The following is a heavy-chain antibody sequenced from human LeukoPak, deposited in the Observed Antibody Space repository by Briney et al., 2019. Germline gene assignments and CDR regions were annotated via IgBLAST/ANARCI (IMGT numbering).Heavy chain of an antibody. CDR2: ISGSGGST. D-gene: IGHD3-9*01. J-gene: IGHJ4*02. CDR3: ARDSVSYDILTGSYPSPN. Sequence: PGGTLRLSCAASGFTFSSYGMSWVRQAPGKGLEWVSAISGSGGSTYYADSVKGRFTISRDNAKNSLYLQMNSLRAEDTAVYYCARDSVSYDILTGSYPSPNWGQGTLVTVSS. V-gene: IGHV3-23*01. CDR1: GFTFSSYG.